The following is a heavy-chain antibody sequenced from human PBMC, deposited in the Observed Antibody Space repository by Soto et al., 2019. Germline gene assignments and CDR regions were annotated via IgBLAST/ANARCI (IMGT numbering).Heavy chain of an antibody. J-gene: IGHJ4*02. CDR3: ALHNSGWDIGY. V-gene: IGHV5-51*01. CDR2: IYPGDSDT. Sequence: GESLQISCQGSGYSVSRYWIGWVRQMPGKGLEWMGVIYPGDSDTRYSPSFQGQVTISADKSISTAYLQWTSLRTSDNAIYYCALHNSGWDIGYWGQGTLVTVSS. D-gene: IGHD6-19*01. CDR1: GYSVSRYW.